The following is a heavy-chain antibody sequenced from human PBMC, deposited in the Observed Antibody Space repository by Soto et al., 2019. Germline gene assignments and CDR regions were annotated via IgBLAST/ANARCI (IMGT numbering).Heavy chain of an antibody. Sequence: QVQLQQWGAGLLKPSETLSLTCAVYGGSFSGYYWSWIRQPPGKGLEWIGEINHSGSTNYNPSLRSRVSRSVDTPKNQFSLKLRSVTAADTAVYYYGRGRRGYSYGCIVILDYFDYWGQGTLVTVSS. J-gene: IGHJ4*02. D-gene: IGHD5-18*01. V-gene: IGHV4-34*01. CDR2: INHSGST. CDR3: GRGRRGYSYGCIVILDYFDY. CDR1: GGSFSGYY.